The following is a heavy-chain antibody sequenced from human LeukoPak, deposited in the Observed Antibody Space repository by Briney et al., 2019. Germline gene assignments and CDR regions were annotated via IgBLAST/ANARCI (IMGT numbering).Heavy chain of an antibody. CDR3: ARDPLVVAAIGSYFDY. J-gene: IGHJ4*02. D-gene: IGHD2-15*01. CDR2: IYYSGST. Sequence: SETLSLTCTVSGGSISSSSYYWGWIRQPPGKGLEWIGSIYYSGSTYYNPSLKSRVTISVDTSKNQFSLKLSSVTAADTAVYYCARDPLVVAAIGSYFDYWGQGTLVTVSS. CDR1: GGSISSSSYY. V-gene: IGHV4-39*07.